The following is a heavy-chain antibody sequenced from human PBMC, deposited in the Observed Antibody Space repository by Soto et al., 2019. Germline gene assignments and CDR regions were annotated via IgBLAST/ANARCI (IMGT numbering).Heavy chain of an antibody. J-gene: IGHJ6*02. V-gene: IGHV1-18*01. CDR1: GYTFTSYG. D-gene: IGHD2-15*01. Sequence: QVQLVQSGAEVKKPWASVKVSCKASGYTFTSYGISWVRQAPGQGLEWMGWIGAYNGNTNYAQKLQGRVTMTTDTSTSTAYMELRSLRSDDTAVYYCARYCSGGSCYSSLSAYYYGMDVWGQGTTVTVSS. CDR3: ARYCSGGSCYSSLSAYYYGMDV. CDR2: IGAYNGNT.